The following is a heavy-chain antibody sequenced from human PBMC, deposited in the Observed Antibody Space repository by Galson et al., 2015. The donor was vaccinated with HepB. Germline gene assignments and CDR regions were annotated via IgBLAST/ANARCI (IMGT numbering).Heavy chain of an antibody. CDR1: GFTFSNYA. J-gene: IGHJ4*02. V-gene: IGHV3-23*01. CDR3: ANHYYYVNSGYRPFDY. CDR2: ISGTGDST. Sequence: SLRLSCAVSGFTFSNYAMSWVRQAPGKGLEWVSAISGTGDSTYYADSVRGRFTISRDNSKNTLYLQMNSLRAEDTAVYYCANHYYYVNSGYRPFDYWGQGTLVTVSS. D-gene: IGHD3-22*01.